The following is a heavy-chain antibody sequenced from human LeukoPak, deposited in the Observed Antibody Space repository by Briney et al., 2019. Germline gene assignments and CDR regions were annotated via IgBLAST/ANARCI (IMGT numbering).Heavy chain of an antibody. J-gene: IGHJ5*02. V-gene: IGHV1-2*02. Sequence: ASVKVSCKASGYTFTDCYMHWVRQAPGQGLEWMGWINPNSGGTNYTQKFQGRVTMTRDTSISTAYMALSRLRSDDTAVYYCARDMSHDCSSTSCTLPWGQGTLVTVSS. CDR2: INPNSGGT. CDR1: GYTFTDCY. D-gene: IGHD2-2*01. CDR3: ARDMSHDCSSTSCTLP.